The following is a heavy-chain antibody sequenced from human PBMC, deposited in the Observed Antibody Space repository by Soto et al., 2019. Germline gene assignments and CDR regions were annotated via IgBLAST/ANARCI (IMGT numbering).Heavy chain of an antibody. CDR1: GFSLSNARMG. Sequence: QVTLKESGPVLVKPTETLTLTCTVSGFSLSNARMGVSWIRQPPGKALEWLAHIFSNDEKSYSTSLKSRLTTSKDTANSQVVLTMPNLDPVDTATYSCARILHSGSGSSGWFDPWGQGPLVTVSS. D-gene: IGHD3-10*01. CDR2: IFSNDEK. V-gene: IGHV2-26*01. CDR3: ARILHSGSGSSGWFDP. J-gene: IGHJ5*02.